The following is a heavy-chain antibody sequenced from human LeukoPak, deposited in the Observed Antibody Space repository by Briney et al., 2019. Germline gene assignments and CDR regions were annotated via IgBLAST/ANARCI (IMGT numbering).Heavy chain of an antibody. D-gene: IGHD2-21*02. CDR3: ARAASCGGDCSSSYLHH. Sequence: GGSPRLSCTASGSIFSTYWMHWVRQAPGKGLVWVSRINSDGSSTTYADSVKGRFTISRDNAKNTLYLQMNSLRAEDTAVYYCARAASCGGDCSSSYLHHWGQGTLVTAFS. J-gene: IGHJ1*01. CDR1: GSIFSTYW. V-gene: IGHV3-74*01. CDR2: INSDGSST.